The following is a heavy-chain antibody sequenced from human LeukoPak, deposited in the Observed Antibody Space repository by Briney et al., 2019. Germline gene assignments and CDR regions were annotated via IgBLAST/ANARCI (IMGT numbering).Heavy chain of an antibody. J-gene: IGHJ6*03. CDR1: GGSISSSNW. Sequence: SETLSLTCAVSGGSISSSNWWSWVRQPPGKGLEWVGEIYHSGSTNYNPSLKSRVTISVDTSKNQFSLKLSSVTAADTAVYYCARGKSDDSSGYYTSYYYYMDVWGKGTTVTVSS. D-gene: IGHD3-22*01. V-gene: IGHV4-4*02. CDR3: ARGKSDDSSGYYTSYYYYMDV. CDR2: IYHSGST.